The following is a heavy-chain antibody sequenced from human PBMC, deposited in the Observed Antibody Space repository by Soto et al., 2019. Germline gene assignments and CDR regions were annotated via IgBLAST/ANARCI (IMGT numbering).Heavy chain of an antibody. CDR2: IYNSGST. J-gene: IGHJ4*02. Sequence: SETLSLSCTVSGCSISSYYWGWIRQPPGKGLEWIGYIYNSGSTNYNPSLKSRVTMSVDTSKNQFSLKLSSVTAADTAVYYCARTDSGSYGDHFDYWGQGALVTVSS. D-gene: IGHD1-26*01. CDR3: ARTDSGSYGDHFDY. V-gene: IGHV4-59*01. CDR1: GCSISSYY.